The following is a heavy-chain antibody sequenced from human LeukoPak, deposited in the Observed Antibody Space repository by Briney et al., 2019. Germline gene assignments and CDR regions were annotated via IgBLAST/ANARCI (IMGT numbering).Heavy chain of an antibody. CDR2: INPNSGGT. V-gene: IGHV1-2*02. D-gene: IGHD2-15*01. CDR3: ARCFRRVGYCSGGGAFDI. Sequence: ASVKVSCKASGYTFTGYYMHWVRQAPGQGLEWMGWINPNSGGTNYAQKFQGRVTMTTDTSTSTAYMELRSLRSDDTAVYYCARCFRRVGYCSGGGAFDIWGQGTMVTVSS. J-gene: IGHJ3*02. CDR1: GYTFTGYY.